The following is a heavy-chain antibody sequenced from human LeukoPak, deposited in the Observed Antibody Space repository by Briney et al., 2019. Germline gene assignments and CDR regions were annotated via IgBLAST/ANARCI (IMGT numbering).Heavy chain of an antibody. CDR3: AREIDRDGYNRFFDY. J-gene: IGHJ4*02. V-gene: IGHV1-3*01. D-gene: IGHD5-24*01. CDR1: GYTLTTYA. CDR2: INAGNGNT. Sequence: ASVKVSCKASGYTLTTYAMHWVRQAPGQRLEWMGWINAGNGNTKYSQKFQGRVTFTRDTSAYTVYMDLTSLRSGDTAIYYCAREIDRDGYNRFFDYWGQGTLVTVSS.